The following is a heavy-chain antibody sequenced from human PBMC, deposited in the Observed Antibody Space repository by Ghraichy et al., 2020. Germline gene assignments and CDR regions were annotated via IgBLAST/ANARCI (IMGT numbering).Heavy chain of an antibody. J-gene: IGHJ4*02. CDR1: GFTFSSNT. V-gene: IGHV3-23*01. CDR3: ATGYCYGPS. CDR2: ISGSSGST. D-gene: IGHD5-18*01. Sequence: GGSLRLSCAASGFTFSSNTMSWVRQAPGKGLEWVSGISGSSGSTYYADSVKGRLTISRDNSKNTLYLQMNSPRAEDTAVYYCATGYCYGPSWGQGTLVTVSS.